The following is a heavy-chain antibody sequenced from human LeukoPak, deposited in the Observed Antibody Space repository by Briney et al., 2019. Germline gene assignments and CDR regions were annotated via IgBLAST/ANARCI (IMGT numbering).Heavy chain of an antibody. Sequence: GFLRLSCAASGFTFDDYGMSWVRQAPGKGLEWVSGINWNGGSTGYADSVKGRFTISRDNAKNSLYLQMNSLRAEDTALYYCARDLVAGTTTGAFDIWGQGTMVTVSS. D-gene: IGHD6-19*01. CDR1: GFTFDDYG. J-gene: IGHJ3*02. CDR2: INWNGGST. CDR3: ARDLVAGTTTGAFDI. V-gene: IGHV3-20*04.